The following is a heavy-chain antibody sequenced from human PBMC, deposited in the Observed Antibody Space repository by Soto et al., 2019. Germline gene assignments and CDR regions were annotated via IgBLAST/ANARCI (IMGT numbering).Heavy chain of an antibody. D-gene: IGHD3-3*01. CDR1: GGSISSSNW. CDR2: IYHSGST. J-gene: IGHJ4*02. V-gene: IGHV4-4*02. CDR3: ARAPITIFGVVINLDY. Sequence: QVQLQESGPGLVKPSGTLSLTCAVSGGSISSSNWWSWVRQPPGKGLEWIWEIYHSGSTTYNPSLKSQGPISVDKSKNQCSLKLSSVTAADTAVYYCARAPITIFGVVINLDYWGQGTLVNVPS.